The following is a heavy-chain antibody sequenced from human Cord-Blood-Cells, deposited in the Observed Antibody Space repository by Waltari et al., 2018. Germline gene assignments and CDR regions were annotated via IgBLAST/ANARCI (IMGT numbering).Heavy chain of an antibody. D-gene: IGHD2-8*01. V-gene: IGHV1-69*01. J-gene: IGHJ3*02. CDR1: GGTFSSYA. CDR2: IIPIFGTA. Sequence: QVQLVQSGAEVKKPGSSVKVSCQASGGTFSSYAISWVRQAPGQGLEWMGGIIPIFGTANYAQKFQGRVTITADESTSTAYMELSSLRSEDTAVYYCASGYCTNGVCYDAFDIWGQGTMVTVSS. CDR3: ASGYCTNGVCYDAFDI.